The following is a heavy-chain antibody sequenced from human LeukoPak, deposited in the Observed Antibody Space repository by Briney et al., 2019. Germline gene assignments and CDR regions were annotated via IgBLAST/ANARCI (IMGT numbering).Heavy chain of an antibody. D-gene: IGHD1-20*01. J-gene: IGHJ4*02. Sequence: GGSLRLSCAASGFTFSSYAMNWVRQAPGKGLEWVSGISGSGGSTYYADSVKGRFTISRDNAKNSLYLQMNSLRAEDTAVYYCAFNWDGLNVGFYWGQGTLVTVSS. CDR3: AFNWDGLNVGFY. CDR1: GFTFSSYA. CDR2: ISGSGGST. V-gene: IGHV3-23*01.